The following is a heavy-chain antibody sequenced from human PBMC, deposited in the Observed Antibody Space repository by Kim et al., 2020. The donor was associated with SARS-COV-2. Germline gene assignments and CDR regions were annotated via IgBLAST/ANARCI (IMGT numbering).Heavy chain of an antibody. V-gene: IGHV1-8*01. CDR2: MNPNSGNT. Sequence: ASVKVSCKASGYTFTSYDINWVRQATGQGLEWMGWMNPNSGNTGYAQKFQGRVTMTRNTSISTAYMELSSLRSEDTAVYYCAIGYSSGWYGYYYYGMDVWGQGTTVTVSS. J-gene: IGHJ6*02. D-gene: IGHD6-19*01. CDR1: GYTFTSYD. CDR3: AIGYSSGWYGYYYYGMDV.